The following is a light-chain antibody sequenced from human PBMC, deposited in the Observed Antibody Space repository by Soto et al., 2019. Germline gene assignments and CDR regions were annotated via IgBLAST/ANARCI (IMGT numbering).Light chain of an antibody. V-gene: IGLV2-23*01. Sequence: QSALTQPASVSGSPGQSITISCTGTSSDVGSYNLVSWYQQHPGKAPKLMIYEGSKRPSGVSNRFSGSKSGNTASLTISGLQAEDEADYYCCSSSGVTTWIFGGGTKVTVL. CDR1: SSDVGSYNL. J-gene: IGLJ3*02. CDR3: CSSSGVTTWI. CDR2: EGS.